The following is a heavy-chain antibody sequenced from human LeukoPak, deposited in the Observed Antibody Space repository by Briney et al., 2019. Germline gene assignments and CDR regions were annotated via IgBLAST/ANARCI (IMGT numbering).Heavy chain of an antibody. Sequence: ASVKVSCKASGYTFTGYYMHSVRQAPGQGLEWMGWINPNSGGTNYAQKFQGRVTMTRDTSTSTAYMELSRLRSDDTAVYYCARESIVVVPAALASWDWFDPWGQGTLVTVSS. CDR3: ARESIVVVPAALASWDWFDP. V-gene: IGHV1-2*02. CDR2: INPNSGGT. D-gene: IGHD2-2*01. CDR1: GYTFTGYY. J-gene: IGHJ5*02.